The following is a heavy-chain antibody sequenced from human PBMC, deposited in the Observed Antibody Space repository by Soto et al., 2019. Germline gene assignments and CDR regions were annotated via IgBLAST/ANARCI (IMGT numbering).Heavy chain of an antibody. CDR1: CGSVISGSYY. Sequence: SETLSLTCTFSCGSVISGSYYWSWIRQPPGKGLEWIGYIYYSGSTNYNPSLKSRVTISVDTSKNQFSLKLSSVTAADTAVYYCARAAGATVYGMDVWGQGTTVTVS. V-gene: IGHV4-61*01. J-gene: IGHJ6*02. CDR3: ARAAGATVYGMDV. D-gene: IGHD1-26*01. CDR2: IYYSGST.